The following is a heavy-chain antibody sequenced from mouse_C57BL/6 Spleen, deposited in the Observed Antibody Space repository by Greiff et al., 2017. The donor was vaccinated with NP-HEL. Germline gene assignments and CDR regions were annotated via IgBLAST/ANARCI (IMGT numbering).Heavy chain of an antibody. CDR1: GYAFSSYW. J-gene: IGHJ1*03. CDR2: IYPGDGDT. Sequence: QVQLQQSGAELVKPGASVKISCKASGYAFSSYWMNWVKQRPGKGLEWIGQIYPGDGDTNYNGKFKGKATLTADKSSSTAYMQLSSRTSEDSAVYFCARRRDRWYFDVWGTGTTVTVSS. V-gene: IGHV1-80*01. D-gene: IGHD3-3*01. CDR3: ARRRDRWYFDV.